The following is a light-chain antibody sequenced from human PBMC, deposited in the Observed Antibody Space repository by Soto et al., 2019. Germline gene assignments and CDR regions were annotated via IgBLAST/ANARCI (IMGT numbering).Light chain of an antibody. CDR2: EAS. Sequence: DIHMTQSPSTLSSSVGDRGTITFLASQNINNWLAWYQQKPGKAPNLLIYEASSLESGVPSRFGGSRSGTEFTLTISSLQPEDFATYYCQQYNSYSWTFGQGTKVDIK. CDR3: QQYNSYSWT. J-gene: IGKJ1*01. V-gene: IGKV1-5*03. CDR1: QNINNW.